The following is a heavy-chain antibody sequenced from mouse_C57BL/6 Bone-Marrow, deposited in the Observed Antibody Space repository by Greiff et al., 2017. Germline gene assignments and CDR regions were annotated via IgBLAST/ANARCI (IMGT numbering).Heavy chain of an antibody. Sequence: EVKLMESGPGLVKPSQSLSLTCSVTGYSITSGYYWNWIRQFPGNKQEWMGYISYDGSNNYNPSLKNRIFITRDTSKNQFFLKLNSVPTEDTATYYCAYGNYWYFDVWGAGTTVTVSS. CDR1: GYSITSGYY. CDR2: ISYDGSN. J-gene: IGHJ1*01. CDR3: AYGNYWYFDV. V-gene: IGHV3-6*02. D-gene: IGHD2-1*01.